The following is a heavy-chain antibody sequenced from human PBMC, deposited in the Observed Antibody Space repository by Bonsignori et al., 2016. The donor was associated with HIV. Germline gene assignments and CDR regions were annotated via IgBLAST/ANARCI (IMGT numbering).Heavy chain of an antibody. CDR2: IYYSGST. V-gene: IGHV4-39*07. CDR3: ARVEAYYDFWSGYYTGLHFDY. D-gene: IGHD3-3*01. J-gene: IGHJ4*02. Sequence: WIRQPPGKGLEWIGTIYYSGSTYYNPSLKSRVTISVDTSRNQFSLKLSSVTAADTAVYYCARVEAYYDFWSGYYTGLHFDYWGQGTLVTVSS.